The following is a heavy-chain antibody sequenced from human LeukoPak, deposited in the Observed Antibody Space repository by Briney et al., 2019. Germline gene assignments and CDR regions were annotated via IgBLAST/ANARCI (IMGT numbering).Heavy chain of an antibody. J-gene: IGHJ4*02. CDR2: IDPSGGTT. Sequence: GASVKVSCKASGYTFTSHYLHWVRQVPGQGLEWMGIIDPSGGTTSYSQKFQGRVTMTRDTSISTAYMELSRLRSDDTAVYYCARVRSYSSSSKNQRLIDYWGQGTLVTVSS. CDR3: ARVRSYSSSSKNQRLIDY. D-gene: IGHD6-6*01. V-gene: IGHV1-46*01. CDR1: GYTFTSHY.